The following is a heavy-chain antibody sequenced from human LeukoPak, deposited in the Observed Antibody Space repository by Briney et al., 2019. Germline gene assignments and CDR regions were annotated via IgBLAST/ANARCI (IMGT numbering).Heavy chain of an antibody. CDR3: AREDEVTTTFDY. J-gene: IGHJ4*02. D-gene: IGHD1-14*01. CDR1: GFTFINYW. CDR2: VNADGSDT. Sequence: GGSLRLSCAASGFTFINYWMHWVRQAPGKGLVWVSRVNADGSDTNYADSVKGRFTISRDNAKNTLYLQMHSLRAEDTAVYYCAREDEVTTTFDYWGRGTLVTVSS. V-gene: IGHV3-74*01.